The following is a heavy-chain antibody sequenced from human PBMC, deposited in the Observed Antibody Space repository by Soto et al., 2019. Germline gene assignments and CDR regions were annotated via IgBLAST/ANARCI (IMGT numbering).Heavy chain of an antibody. CDR2: RMEDGGVK. J-gene: IGHJ4*02. CDR1: GFTFSGYW. CDR3: ARDSDFYKADY. D-gene: IGHD2-21*02. Sequence: EVQLVESGGGLVQPGGSLRLSCAASGFTFSGYWMGWVRQAPGKGREWVARRMEDGGVKKYLDSVKGRFTISRDNAQNSVFLQMTSLGAKDTAVYYCARDSDFYKADYWGQGTLVTVS. V-gene: IGHV3-7*01.